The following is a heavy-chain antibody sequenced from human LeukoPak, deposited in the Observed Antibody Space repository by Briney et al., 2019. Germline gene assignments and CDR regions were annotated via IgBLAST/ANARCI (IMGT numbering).Heavy chain of an antibody. CDR2: INSDGSNT. CDR3: ARAGSGSSYDC. V-gene: IGHV3-74*01. Sequence: QPGGSLRLSCAASGFALSTYWMHWVRQAPGKGLVWVSLINSDGSNTLYADSVKGRFTISRDTAKNTLYLEMNRLRADDTAVYNCARAGSGSSYDCWGQGTLVTVSS. D-gene: IGHD3-10*01. CDR1: GFALSTYW. J-gene: IGHJ4*02.